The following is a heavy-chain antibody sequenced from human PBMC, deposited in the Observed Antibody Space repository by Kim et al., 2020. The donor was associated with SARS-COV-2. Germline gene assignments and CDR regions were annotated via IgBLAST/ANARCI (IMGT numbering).Heavy chain of an antibody. CDR1: GGSISSGGYY. CDR2: IYYSGST. CDR3: ARGESRIAVAGRHYFDY. Sequence: SETLSLTCTVSGGSISSGGYYWSWIRQHPGKGLEWIGYIYYSGSTYYNPSLKSRVTISVDTSKNQFSLKLSSVTAADTAVYYCARGESRIAVAGRHYFDYWGQGTLVTVSS. V-gene: IGHV4-31*03. D-gene: IGHD6-19*01. J-gene: IGHJ4*02.